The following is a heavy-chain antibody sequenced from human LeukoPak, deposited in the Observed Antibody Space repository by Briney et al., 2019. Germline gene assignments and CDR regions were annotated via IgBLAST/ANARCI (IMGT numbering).Heavy chain of an antibody. CDR1: GFTFSDYA. D-gene: IGHD4-17*01. V-gene: IGHV3-23*01. J-gene: IGHJ3*02. CDR2: ISGSGGST. Sequence: PGGSLRLSCAASGFTFSDYAMSWVRQAPGKGLEWVSSISGSGGSTYYADSVKGRFTISRDNSKNTLYLQMNSLGAEDTAVYYCAKDRQTYHGDYGFFDSYDAFDIWGQGTMVTVSS. CDR3: AKDRQTYHGDYGFFDSYDAFDI.